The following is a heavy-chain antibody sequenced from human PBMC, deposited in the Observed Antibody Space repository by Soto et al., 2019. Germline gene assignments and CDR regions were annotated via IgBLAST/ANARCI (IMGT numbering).Heavy chain of an antibody. D-gene: IGHD4-17*01. Sequence: QLQLQESGPGLVKPSETLSLTCTVSGGSISSSSYYWGWIRQPPGKGLEWIGSIYYSGITYYNPSLKSRVTIAVDTSKNQFSLKLSSVTAADTAVYYCARSAIPPDYGDFNWFDPWGQGTLVTVSS. J-gene: IGHJ5*02. V-gene: IGHV4-39*01. CDR1: GGSISSSSYY. CDR2: IYYSGIT. CDR3: ARSAIPPDYGDFNWFDP.